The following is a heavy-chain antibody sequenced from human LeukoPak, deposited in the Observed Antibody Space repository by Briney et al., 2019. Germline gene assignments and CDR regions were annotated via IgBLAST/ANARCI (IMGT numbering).Heavy chain of an antibody. Sequence: SETLSLTCTVSGGSISRYYWSWIRQPPGKGLEWIGYIYYSGSTDYNPSLKSRVTISLHTSKNQFSLKLSSVTAADTAVYYCATYTPFETWGQGTMVTVSS. D-gene: IGHD2-2*02. CDR1: GGSISRYY. J-gene: IGHJ3*02. V-gene: IGHV4-59*01. CDR3: ATYTPFET. CDR2: IYYSGST.